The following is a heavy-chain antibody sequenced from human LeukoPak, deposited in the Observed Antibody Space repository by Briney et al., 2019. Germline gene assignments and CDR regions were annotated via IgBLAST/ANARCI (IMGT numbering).Heavy chain of an antibody. Sequence: SETLSLTCTLSGGSISGSSYYWGWIRQPPGKGLEWIGSIYYSGSTYYNPSLKSRVTISVDTSKNQFSLKLSSVTAADTAVYYCARRSYYFDYWGQGTLVTVSS. CDR2: IYYSGST. CDR3: ARRSYYFDY. J-gene: IGHJ4*02. CDR1: GGSISGSSYY. D-gene: IGHD3-10*01. V-gene: IGHV4-39*01.